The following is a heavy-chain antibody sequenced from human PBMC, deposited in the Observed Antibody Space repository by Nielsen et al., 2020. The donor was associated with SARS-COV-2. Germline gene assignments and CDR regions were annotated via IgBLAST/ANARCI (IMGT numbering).Heavy chain of an antibody. Sequence: GGSLRLSCAASGFTLSSYAMSWVRQAAGKGLEWVSVISTSGSTTYYADSVKGRFTISRDNSKNTLYLQMNSLRAEDTAVYYCVRGLQVPNGLAHRWGQGTLVTVSS. CDR2: ISTSGSTT. J-gene: IGHJ4*02. D-gene: IGHD3-16*01. CDR1: GFTLSSYA. V-gene: IGHV3-23*01. CDR3: VRGLQVPNGLAHR.